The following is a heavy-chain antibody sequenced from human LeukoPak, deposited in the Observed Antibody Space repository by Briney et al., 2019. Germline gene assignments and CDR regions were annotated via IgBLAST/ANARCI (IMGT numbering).Heavy chain of an antibody. CDR3: ARGTKNAFDI. CDR1: GGTISSYY. J-gene: IGHJ3*02. Sequence: SETLSLTCTVSGGTISSYYWSWIRQSPGKGLEWIGYISYTGSTNYNPSLKSRVTTSVDTSKNQFSLKLSSVTAADTAVYYCARGTKNAFDIWGQGTMVTVSS. CDR2: ISYTGST. V-gene: IGHV4-59*01.